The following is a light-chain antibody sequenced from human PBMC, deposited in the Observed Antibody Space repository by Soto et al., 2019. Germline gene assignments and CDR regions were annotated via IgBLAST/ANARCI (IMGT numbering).Light chain of an antibody. CDR2: RNH. J-gene: IGLJ2*01. CDR1: RSNIGTYT. Sequence: QSVLTQSPSASGTPGQRVTISCSGSRSNIGTYTVNWYQQLPGTAPTLLIFRNHQRPSGVPDRFSGSKSGTSASLAISVPQSEDEADYYCAAWDDSLRAVVFGGGTKLTVL. CDR3: AAWDDSLRAVV. V-gene: IGLV1-44*01.